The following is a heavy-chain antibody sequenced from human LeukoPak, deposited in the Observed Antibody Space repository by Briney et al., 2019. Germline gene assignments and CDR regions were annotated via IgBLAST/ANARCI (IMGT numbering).Heavy chain of an antibody. CDR3: ARVNGGNSVATRIDY. CDR2: IYTSGST. V-gene: IGHV4-4*07. CDR1: GGSISSYY. Sequence: PSETLSLTCTVSGGSISSYYWSWIRQPAGKGLEWIGRIYTSGSTNYDPSLKSRVTMSVDTSKNQFSLKLSSVTAADTAVYYCARVNGGNSVATRIDYWGQGTLVTVSS. D-gene: IGHD4-23*01. J-gene: IGHJ4*02.